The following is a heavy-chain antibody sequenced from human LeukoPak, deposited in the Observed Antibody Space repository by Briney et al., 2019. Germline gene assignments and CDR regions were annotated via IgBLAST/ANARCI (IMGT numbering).Heavy chain of an antibody. D-gene: IGHD6-19*01. CDR3: ARQVAVAGTAEGWFDP. Sequence: PSETLSLTCAVSGGSISSSNWWSWVRQPPGKGLEWIGSIYYSGSTYYNPSLKSRVTISVDTSKNQFSLKLSSVTAADTAVYYCARQVAVAGTAEGWFDPWGQGTLVTVSS. CDR2: IYYSGST. V-gene: IGHV4-39*01. CDR1: GGSISSSNW. J-gene: IGHJ5*02.